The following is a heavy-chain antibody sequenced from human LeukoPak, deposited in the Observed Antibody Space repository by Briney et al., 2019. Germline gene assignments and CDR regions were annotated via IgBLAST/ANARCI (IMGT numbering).Heavy chain of an antibody. CDR1: GGSISSGSYY. CDR3: ARDAPVGMDV. V-gene: IGHV4-61*02. Sequence: SETLSLTCTVSGGSISSGSYYWSWIRQPAGKGLEWIGRIYTSGSTNYNPSLKSRVTISVDTSKNQFSLKLSSVTAADTAVYYCARDAPVGMDVWGQGTTVTVFS. J-gene: IGHJ6*02. CDR2: IYTSGST.